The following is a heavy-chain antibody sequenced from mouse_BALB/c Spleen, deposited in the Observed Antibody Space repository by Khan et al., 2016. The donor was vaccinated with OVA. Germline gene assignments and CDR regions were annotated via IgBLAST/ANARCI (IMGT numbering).Heavy chain of an antibody. CDR3: ARGDYFDY. CDR1: GYSITSDYA. CDR2: ISYSGYT. Sequence: EVELVESGPGLVKPSQSLSLTCTVTGYSITSDYAWNWIRQFPGNKLEWMGYISYSGYTNYNPSLKSRISITRDTSENQFFLQLNSVTTEDTATYYCARGDYFDYWGQGTTLTVAS. V-gene: IGHV3-2*02. J-gene: IGHJ2*01.